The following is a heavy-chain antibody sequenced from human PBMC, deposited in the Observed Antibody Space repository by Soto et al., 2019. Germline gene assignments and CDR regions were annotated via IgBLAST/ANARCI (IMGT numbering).Heavy chain of an antibody. CDR3: ARDPVFIAPRSGMDV. CDR2: IYHSGST. D-gene: IGHD6-13*01. J-gene: IGHJ6*02. V-gene: IGHV4-4*02. CDR1: CGSISSSKW. Sequence: SETLSLTCAVSCGSISSSKWWSWVRQPPGKGLEWIGEIYHSGSTNYNPSLKSRVTISVDKSKNQFSLRLNSVTAADTTVYYCARDPVFIAPRSGMDVWGQGTTVTVSS.